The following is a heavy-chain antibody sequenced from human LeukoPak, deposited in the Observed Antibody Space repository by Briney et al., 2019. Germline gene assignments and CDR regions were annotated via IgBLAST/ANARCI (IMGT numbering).Heavy chain of an antibody. CDR3: ASGHHFDY. CDR1: GDSVSSNTAT. J-gene: IGHJ4*02. CDR2: TYYRSKWYN. Sequence: SQTLSLTCAISGDSVSSNTATWNWIRQSPSRGLEWLGRTYYRSKWYNEYAVSVESRMTINADTSKNQLSLQLNSATPEDTAVYFCASGHHFDYWGQGTLVTVSS. V-gene: IGHV6-1*01.